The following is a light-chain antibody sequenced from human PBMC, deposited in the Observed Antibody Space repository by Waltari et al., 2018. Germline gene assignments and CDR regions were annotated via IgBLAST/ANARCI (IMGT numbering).Light chain of an antibody. CDR1: SSDVGGYNY. Sequence: QSALTQPASVSGSPGQSITISCTGTSSDVGGYNYVSWYQQHPGKAPKVMIFEVTNRPSRVSNRFSGSKSGKTASLTISGLQAEDEADYYCSSYRSDSTLVFGTGTKVTVL. V-gene: IGLV2-14*01. CDR2: EVT. J-gene: IGLJ1*01. CDR3: SSYRSDSTLV.